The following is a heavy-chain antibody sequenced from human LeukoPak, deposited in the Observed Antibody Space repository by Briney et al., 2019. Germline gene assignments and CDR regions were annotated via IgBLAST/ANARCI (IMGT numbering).Heavy chain of an antibody. CDR3: GKTTVGYSSGQKPAWPVDY. CDR2: ISATGGTT. V-gene: IGHV3-23*01. D-gene: IGHD5-18*01. J-gene: IGHJ4*02. Sequence: GESLRLSCAVSGFTFSNYAMSWVRQAPGKGLEWVSGISATGGTTYYADSVKGRFTISRDNFNNTLYLQINSLRAEDTAVYYCGKTTVGYSSGQKPAWPVDYWGQGTLVTVSS. CDR1: GFTFSNYA.